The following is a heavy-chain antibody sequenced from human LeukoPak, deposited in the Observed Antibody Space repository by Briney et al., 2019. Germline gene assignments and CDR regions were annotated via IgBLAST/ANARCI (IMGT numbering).Heavy chain of an antibody. Sequence: SLTLSLTCAISGDSVSSNNAVWNWVRQSPSRGLEWLGRTYYRSKWYNDYAVSVKSRITVNPDTPKNQFSLQLNSVTPEDTAVYYCARDTGAAVSTFDIWGQGTMVTVSS. J-gene: IGHJ3*02. V-gene: IGHV6-1*01. CDR3: ARDTGAAVSTFDI. D-gene: IGHD2-15*01. CDR2: TYYRSKWYN. CDR1: GDSVSSNNAV.